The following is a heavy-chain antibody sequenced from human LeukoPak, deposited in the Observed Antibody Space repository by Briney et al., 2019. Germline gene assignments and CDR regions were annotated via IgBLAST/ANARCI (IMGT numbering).Heavy chain of an antibody. V-gene: IGHV4-39*07. D-gene: IGHD1-14*01. CDR2: IYYSGST. J-gene: IGHJ5*02. CDR1: GGSISSSSYY. CDR3: ARAPTGVAPFDP. Sequence: SETLSLTCTVSGGSISSSSYYWGWIRQPPGKGLEWIGSIYYSGSTYYNPSLKSRVTISVDTSKNQFSLKLSSVTAADTAVYYCARAPTGVAPFDPWGQGTLVTVSS.